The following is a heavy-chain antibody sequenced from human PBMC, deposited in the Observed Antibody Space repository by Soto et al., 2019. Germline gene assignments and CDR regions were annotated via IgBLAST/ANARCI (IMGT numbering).Heavy chain of an antibody. CDR2: SIPIFGTA. J-gene: IGHJ6*02. V-gene: IGHV1-69*01. Sequence: QVQLVQSGAEVKKPGSSVKVSCKASGGTFSSYAITWVRQAPGQGLEWMGRSIPIFGTANYNQKFQGRVTITADESTSTAYMELSSLRSEDTAVYYCARNEYSTTFYYYGMDVWGQGTTVTVSS. CDR1: GGTFSSYA. CDR3: ARNEYSTTFYYYGMDV. D-gene: IGHD6-6*01.